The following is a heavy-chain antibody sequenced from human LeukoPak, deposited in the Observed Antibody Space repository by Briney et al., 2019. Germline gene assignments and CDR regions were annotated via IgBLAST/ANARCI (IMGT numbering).Heavy chain of an antibody. V-gene: IGHV3-23*01. D-gene: IGHD2-2*01. CDR3: ANTLIGYCSSTSCHGGWFDP. CDR2: IVGSGVST. Sequence: GGSLRLSCAAPGFTFSSYPMSWFRQPPGKGLDWFSPIVGSGVSTYYADSVKGRFTISRDNSKNTLYLQMNSLRAEDTAVYYCANTLIGYCSSTSCHGGWFDPWGQGTLVTVSS. J-gene: IGHJ5*02. CDR1: GFTFSSYP.